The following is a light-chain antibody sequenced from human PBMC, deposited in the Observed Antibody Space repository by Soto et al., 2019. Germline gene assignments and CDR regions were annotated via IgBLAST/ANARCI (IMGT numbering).Light chain of an antibody. J-gene: IGKJ3*01. V-gene: IGKV3-20*01. CDR1: QSISSSY. CDR2: GAS. CDR3: QQYGRSRFT. Sequence: EIVLTQSPGTLSLSPGERATLSCRASQSISSSYLAWYQQKPGQAPRLLVYGASSRATGIPDRFSGSGSGTECTLTISRLEPEYFAVYYCQQYGRSRFTLGPGTKVDIK.